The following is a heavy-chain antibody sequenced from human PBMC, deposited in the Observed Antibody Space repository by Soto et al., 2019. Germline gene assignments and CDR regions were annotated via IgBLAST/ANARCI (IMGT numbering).Heavy chain of an antibody. CDR3: ARGVHFGVVIIGY. CDR2: SSSSSSYI. D-gene: IGHD3-3*01. Sequence: GGSLRLSCAASGFTFSSYSMNWVRQAPGKGLEWVSSSSSSSSYIYYADSVKGRFTISRDNAKNSLYLQMNSLRAEDTAVYYCARGVHFGVVIIGYWGQGTLVTVSS. CDR1: GFTFSSYS. J-gene: IGHJ4*02. V-gene: IGHV3-21*01.